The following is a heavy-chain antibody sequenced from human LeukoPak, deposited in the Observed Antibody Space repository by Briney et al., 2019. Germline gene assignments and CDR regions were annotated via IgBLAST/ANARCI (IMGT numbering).Heavy chain of an antibody. J-gene: IGHJ4*02. CDR2: IYSGGST. D-gene: IGHD3-22*01. CDR3: ARDIAYDSSGYYSPHFDY. CDR1: GLPVSSNY. V-gene: IGHV3-53*01. Sequence: GGSLRLSCAASGLPVSSNYMSWVRQAPGKGLEWVSVIYSGGSTYYADSVKGRFTISRDNSKNTLYLQMNSLRAEDTAVYYCARDIAYDSSGYYSPHFDYWGQGTLVTVSS.